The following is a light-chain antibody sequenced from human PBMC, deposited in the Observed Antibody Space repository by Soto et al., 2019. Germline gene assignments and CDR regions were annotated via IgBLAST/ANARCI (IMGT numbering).Light chain of an antibody. CDR2: SNN. Sequence: QSVLTQPPSASGTPGQRVSISCSGSSSNIGTKTVNWYQQLPGTAPKLLIYSNNQRPSGVPDRFSGSKSGTSASLAISGLQSEDEGDYYCAAWDDSLNGAVFGGGTQLTVL. V-gene: IGLV1-44*01. J-gene: IGLJ7*01. CDR1: SSNIGTKT. CDR3: AAWDDSLNGAV.